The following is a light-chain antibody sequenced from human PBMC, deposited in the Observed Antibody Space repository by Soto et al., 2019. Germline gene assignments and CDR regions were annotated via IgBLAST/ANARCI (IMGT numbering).Light chain of an antibody. J-gene: IGLJ1*01. CDR1: SSDVGGYNY. CDR3: SSYTGSSTHV. V-gene: IGLV2-14*01. Sequence: QSALTQPASVSGSPGQSITISCTGTSSDVGGYNYVSWYQQHPGKAPKHMIYDVSNRPSGVSNRFSGSKSGNTASLTISGLQAEDEADYYCSSYTGSSTHVFGTGTKLTVL. CDR2: DVS.